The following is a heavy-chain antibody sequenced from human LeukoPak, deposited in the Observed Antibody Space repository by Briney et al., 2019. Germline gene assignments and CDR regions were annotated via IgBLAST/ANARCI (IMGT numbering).Heavy chain of an antibody. CDR2: IYTSGST. CDR3: AGRNYGDYADRY. CDR1: GGSISSYY. Sequence: SETLSLTCTVSGGSISSYYWSWIRQPPGKGLEWIGYIYTSGSTNYNPSLKSRVTISVDTSKNQFSLKLSSVTAADTAVYYCAGRNYGDYADRYWGQGILVTVSS. V-gene: IGHV4-4*09. D-gene: IGHD4-17*01. J-gene: IGHJ4*02.